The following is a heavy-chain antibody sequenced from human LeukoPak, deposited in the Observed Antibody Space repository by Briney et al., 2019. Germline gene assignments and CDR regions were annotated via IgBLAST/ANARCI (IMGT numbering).Heavy chain of an antibody. J-gene: IGHJ4*02. Sequence: GGSLRLSCEAPGFTLSTYWMNWVRQVPRKGLDWVANINPDGSGKRYVDSVKGRFTIARDNADNSLSLQINSLRAEDTAVYYCASWGAGGNSWGQGTLVTVSS. CDR2: INPDGSGK. CDR3: ASWGAGGNS. CDR1: GFTLSTYW. V-gene: IGHV3-7*01. D-gene: IGHD3-16*01.